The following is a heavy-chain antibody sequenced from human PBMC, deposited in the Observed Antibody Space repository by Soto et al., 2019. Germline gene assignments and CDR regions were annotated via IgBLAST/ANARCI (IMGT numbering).Heavy chain of an antibody. CDR3: ARSLWSPYFYYGLDV. V-gene: IGHV3-74*01. J-gene: IGHJ6*02. CDR2: INSGGNIT. Sequence: GSLILSCTASGCALSRYWRYWVRQVPGKGLVWVSHINSGGNITPYADSVRGRFTISRDNSKNTLYLDMHSLTTDDTAVYFCARSLWSPYFYYGLDVWGRGTTVTVSS. D-gene: IGHD2-21*01. CDR1: GCALSRYW.